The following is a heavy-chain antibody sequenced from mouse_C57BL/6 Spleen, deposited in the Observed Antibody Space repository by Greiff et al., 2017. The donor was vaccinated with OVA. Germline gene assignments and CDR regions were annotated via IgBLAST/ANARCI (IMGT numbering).Heavy chain of an antibody. Sequence: DVKLVESGPGMVKPSQSLSLTCTVTGYSITSGYDWHWIRHFPGNKLEWMGYISYSGSTNYNPSLKSRISITHDTSKNHFFLKLTSVTTEDTATYYCARAYYGSSSAWFAYWGQGTLVTVSA. D-gene: IGHD1-1*01. CDR3: ARAYYGSSSAWFAY. CDR1: GYSITSGYD. CDR2: ISYSGST. V-gene: IGHV3-1*01. J-gene: IGHJ3*01.